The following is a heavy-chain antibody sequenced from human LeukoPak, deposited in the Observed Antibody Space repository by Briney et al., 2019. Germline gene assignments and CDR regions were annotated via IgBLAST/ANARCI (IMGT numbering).Heavy chain of an antibody. V-gene: IGHV5-51*01. CDR1: GYSFTNYW. J-gene: IGHJ4*02. Sequence: GESLKISCKGSGYSFTNYWIGWVRQMPGKGLEWMGVIYPGHSDTRYSLSFQGQVTISADKSISTAYLQWSGLKASGTAIYYCARLLSSGPFNYWGQGTLVTVSS. CDR2: IYPGHSDT. CDR3: ARLLSSGPFNY. D-gene: IGHD3-10*01.